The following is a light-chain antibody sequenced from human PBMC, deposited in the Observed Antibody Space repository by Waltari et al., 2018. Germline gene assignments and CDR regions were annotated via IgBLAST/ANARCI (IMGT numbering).Light chain of an antibody. CDR2: DNN. V-gene: IGLV1-51*01. CDR1: TLHTGNYF. Sequence: QPVLTLPPSGSAAPGQKATVSSPGPTLHTGNYFVPWYHQLPGPTPKLLIYDNNKRPSGIPDRFSASKSGTSATLDITGRQIGDEADYDCATWDSGLTAVVFGRGTKLTVL. J-gene: IGLJ2*01. CDR3: ATWDSGLTAVV.